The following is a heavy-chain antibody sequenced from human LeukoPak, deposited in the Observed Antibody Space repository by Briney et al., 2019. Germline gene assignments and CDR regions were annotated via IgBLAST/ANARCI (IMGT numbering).Heavy chain of an antibody. CDR2: IGGKASGGTT. D-gene: IGHD2-15*01. V-gene: IGHV3-49*04. J-gene: IGHJ5*02. CDR3: SRGRYCSGGSCGS. Sequence: GASLRLSCTASGFAFGDYSMTWVRQAPGKGLEWVGFIGGKASGGTTDYAASVKGRFTISRDDSKSIAYLQMNSLKTEDTAVYYRSRGRYCSGGSCGSWGQGTLVTVSS. CDR1: GFAFGDYS.